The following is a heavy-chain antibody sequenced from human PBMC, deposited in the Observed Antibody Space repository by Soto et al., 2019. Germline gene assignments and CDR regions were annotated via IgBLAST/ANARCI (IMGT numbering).Heavy chain of an antibody. V-gene: IGHV3-23*01. CDR1: GFTFGNYA. CDR2: ITAGGGTT. CDR3: SKDHRVYGSTWFFFDS. D-gene: IGHD2-2*01. J-gene: IGHJ4*02. Sequence: EVQLLESGGGLVQPGGSLRLSCSASGFTFGNYAMRWVRQAPGKGLEWVSGITAGGGTTDYADSVKGRFTISRDNSKNTLDRQMSSVRVEDTAFYYCSKDHRVYGSTWFFFDSWGQGSLVTVSS.